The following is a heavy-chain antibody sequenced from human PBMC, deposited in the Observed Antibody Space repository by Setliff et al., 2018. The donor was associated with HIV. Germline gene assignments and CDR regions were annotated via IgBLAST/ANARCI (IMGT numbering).Heavy chain of an antibody. V-gene: IGHV1-2*02. CDR2: INPNSGGT. CDR3: ARAQSNSAFFANDY. D-gene: IGHD2-8*01. CDR1: GYTFNFFY. J-gene: IGHJ4*02. Sequence: GASVKVSCKASGYTFNFFYMHWVRQAPGQGLEWMGWINPNSGGTNYAQKFQDRVTMTRDTSISTVYMELSNLRSDDTAVYYCARAQSNSAFFANDYWGQGTLVTVSS.